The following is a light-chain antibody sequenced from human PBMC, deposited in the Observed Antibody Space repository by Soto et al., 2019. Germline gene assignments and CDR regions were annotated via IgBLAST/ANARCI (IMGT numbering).Light chain of an antibody. Sequence: EIVMTQSPATLSLSPGERATLSCRASQSVYSNLAWYQQNPGQTPRLLIYESSTRATGIPARCSGGGSGTEFTLTFGSLESEDFADYFCQQYQSWPLTFGGGTKVEIK. CDR1: QSVYSN. CDR3: QQYQSWPLT. V-gene: IGKV3-15*01. J-gene: IGKJ4*01. CDR2: ESS.